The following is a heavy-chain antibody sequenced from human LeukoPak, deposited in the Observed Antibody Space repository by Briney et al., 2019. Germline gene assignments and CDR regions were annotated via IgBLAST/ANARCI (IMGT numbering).Heavy chain of an antibody. Sequence: GGSLRLSCTASGFTFRSYSMNWVRQAPGKGLEWVSYISSSGSTIYYADSVKGRFTISRDNAKNSLYLQMNSLRAEDTAVYYCARPLYSSGWSFDYWGQGTLVTVSS. CDR2: ISSSGSTI. CDR1: GFTFRSYS. D-gene: IGHD6-19*01. V-gene: IGHV3-48*04. CDR3: ARPLYSSGWSFDY. J-gene: IGHJ4*02.